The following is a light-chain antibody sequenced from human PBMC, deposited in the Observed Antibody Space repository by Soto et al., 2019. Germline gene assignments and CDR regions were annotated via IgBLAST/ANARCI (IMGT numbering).Light chain of an antibody. J-gene: IGLJ1*01. V-gene: IGLV1-40*01. CDR2: GNN. CDR1: GATSD. Sequence: QSVLTQPPSVSGAPGQRVTISCIGATSDVHWYQHLPGTAPKLLIYGNNNRPSGVPDRFSGSKSGTSASLAITGLQAEDEADYYCQSFDNSRSALHVFGTGTKLTVL. CDR3: QSFDNSRSALHV.